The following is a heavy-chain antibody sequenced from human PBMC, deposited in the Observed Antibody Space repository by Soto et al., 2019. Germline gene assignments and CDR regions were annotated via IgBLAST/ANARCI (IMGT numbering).Heavy chain of an antibody. CDR3: ARVICSGGSCYSGWFDP. J-gene: IGHJ5*02. CDR1: GGTFSSYA. Sequence: SVKVSCKASGGTFSSYAISWVRQAPGQGLEWMGGIIPIFGTANYAQKFQGRVTITADESTSTAYMELSSLRSEDTAVYYCARVICSGGSCYSGWFDPWGQGTLVTVSS. CDR2: IIPIFGTA. V-gene: IGHV1-69*13. D-gene: IGHD2-15*01.